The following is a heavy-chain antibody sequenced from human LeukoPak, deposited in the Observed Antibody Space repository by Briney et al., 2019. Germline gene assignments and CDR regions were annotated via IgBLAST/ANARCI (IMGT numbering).Heavy chain of an antibody. V-gene: IGHV3-21*01. D-gene: IGHD3-22*01. CDR2: ISSSSSYI. J-gene: IGHJ4*02. Sequence: XXSLRLSCAAXGFTFSXYSMNWVRQAPGKGLEWVSSISSSSSYIYYADSVKGRFTISRDNAKNSLYLQMNSLRAEDTAVYYCARGLDYYDSSGPPNYWGQGTLVTVSS. CDR3: ARGLDYYDSSGPPNY. CDR1: GFTFSXYS.